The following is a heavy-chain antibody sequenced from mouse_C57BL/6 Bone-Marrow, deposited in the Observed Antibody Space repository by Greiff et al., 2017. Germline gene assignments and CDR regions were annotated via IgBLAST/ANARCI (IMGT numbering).Heavy chain of an antibody. CDR1: GFTFSDYY. V-gene: IGHV5-12*01. CDR2: ISNGGGST. Sequence: EVHLVESGGGLVQPGGSLKLSCAASGFTFSDYYMYWVRQTPEKRLEWVAYISNGGGSTYYPDTVKGRFTISRDNAKNTLYLQMSRLKSEDTAMYYCARGATVVRFAYWGQGTLVTVSA. D-gene: IGHD1-1*01. J-gene: IGHJ3*01. CDR3: ARGATVVRFAY.